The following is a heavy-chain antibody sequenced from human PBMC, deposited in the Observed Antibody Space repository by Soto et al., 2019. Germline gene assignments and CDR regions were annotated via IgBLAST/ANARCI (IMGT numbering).Heavy chain of an antibody. J-gene: IGHJ4*02. CDR2: ITSSGSTT. Sequence: QVQLVESGGDLVKPGGSLRLSCAASGFTFSDYYMSWIRQAPGKGLEWVSSITSSGSTTYYTASVKGRFTISRDNAKKSLYLQLNSLRAEDTAVYYCARERYSYGPYYFDYWGQGTLVTVSS. CDR1: GFTFSDYY. V-gene: IGHV3-11*01. CDR3: ARERYSYGPYYFDY. D-gene: IGHD5-18*01.